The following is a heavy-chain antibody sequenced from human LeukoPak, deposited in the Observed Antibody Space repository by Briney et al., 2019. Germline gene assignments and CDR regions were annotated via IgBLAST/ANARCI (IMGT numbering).Heavy chain of an antibody. CDR2: IIPIFGTA. CDR1: RGTFRSYA. V-gene: IGHV1-69*05. Sequence: SVKVSCMASRGTFRSYAISWVRQAPGQRREWRGGIIPIFGTANYAQKLQGRVTITTDESTSTAYMELSSLRSEDTAVYYCARDSRQEGIAVAGGDAFDIWGQGTMVTVSS. J-gene: IGHJ3*02. D-gene: IGHD6-19*01. CDR3: ARDSRQEGIAVAGGDAFDI.